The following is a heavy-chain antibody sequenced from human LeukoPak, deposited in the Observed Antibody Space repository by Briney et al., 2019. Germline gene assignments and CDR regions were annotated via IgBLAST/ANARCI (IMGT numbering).Heavy chain of an antibody. J-gene: IGHJ4*02. D-gene: IGHD2-2*01. CDR1: GYSFTSYW. CDR3: SRLGCRSTSCYDN. V-gene: IGHV5-51*01. CDR2: VYPGDSDT. Sequence: GGSLKISCKSSGYSFTSYWIGWVGQMPGKGLEWLAIVYPGDSDTRYSPSFRGQVTSSADKSISTAYLEWRSLKASDTAMYYCSRLGCRSTSCYDNWGQGTLVTVSS.